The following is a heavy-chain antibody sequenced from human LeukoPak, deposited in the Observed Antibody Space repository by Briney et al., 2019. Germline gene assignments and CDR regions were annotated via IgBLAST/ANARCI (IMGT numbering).Heavy chain of an antibody. CDR2: INPNSGGT. CDR1: GYTFTGYY. Sequence: ASVKVPCKASGYTFTGYYMHWVRQAPGQGLEWMGWINPNSGGTNYAQKFQGWVTMTRDTSISTAYMELSRLRSDDTAVYYCARDPVVGATQGFDYWGQGTLVTVSS. D-gene: IGHD1-26*01. J-gene: IGHJ4*02. V-gene: IGHV1-2*04. CDR3: ARDPVVGATQGFDY.